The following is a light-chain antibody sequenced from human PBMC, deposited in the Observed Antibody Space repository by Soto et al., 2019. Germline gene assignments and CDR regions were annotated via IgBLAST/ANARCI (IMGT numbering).Light chain of an antibody. CDR3: SSYAASNNFYFV. Sequence: QSALTQPPPASGTPGQRVTISCFAGSCNMGNNYVAWYQQHPGRAPKVLIYDDNKRPSGVPDRFSGSNSGNTASLTVSGLQAEDEADYYCSSYAASNNFYFVFGGGTKVTVL. J-gene: IGLJ3*02. V-gene: IGLV2-8*01. CDR1: SCNMGNNY. CDR2: DDN.